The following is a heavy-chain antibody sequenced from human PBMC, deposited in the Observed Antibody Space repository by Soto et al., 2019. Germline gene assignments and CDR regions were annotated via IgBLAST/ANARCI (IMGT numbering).Heavy chain of an antibody. CDR2: IDPNSGDT. CDR3: ARGPPPYDSSTYNSQYYYGLDV. J-gene: IGHJ6*02. D-gene: IGHD3-22*01. CDR1: GYTFSDYY. V-gene: IGHV1-2*06. Sequence: ASVKVSCKASGYTFSDYYMNWARQATGQGLEWMGRIDPNSGDTHYARKFKGRVTMTRDTSFGTVYMELSRLRSDDTAVYYCARGPPPYDSSTYNSQYYYGLDVWGQGTTDTVSS.